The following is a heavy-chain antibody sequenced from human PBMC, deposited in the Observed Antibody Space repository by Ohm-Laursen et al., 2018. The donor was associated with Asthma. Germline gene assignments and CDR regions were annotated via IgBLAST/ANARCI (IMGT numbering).Heavy chain of an antibody. V-gene: IGHV3-21*01. Sequence: SLRLSCAASGYTFSRYSIHWVRQVPGKGLEWVASISTASTFIYYADSVRGRFTTSRDNAKNSVYLQMNSLRAEDTAVYYCARVSKYSSSWYQIDYWGQGTLVTVSS. CDR3: ARVSKYSSSWYQIDY. CDR2: ISTASTFI. J-gene: IGHJ4*02. CDR1: GYTFSRYS. D-gene: IGHD6-13*01.